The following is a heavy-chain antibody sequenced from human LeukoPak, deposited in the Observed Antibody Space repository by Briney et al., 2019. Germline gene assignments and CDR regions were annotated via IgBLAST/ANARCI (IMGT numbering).Heavy chain of an antibody. Sequence: PGGSLRLSCAASGFTFSSYSINWVRQAPGKGLEWVSSISSSSSSYIYYADSVKGRFTISRDNAKNSLYLQMNSLRAEDTAVYYCAELGITMIGGVWGKGTTVTISS. J-gene: IGHJ6*04. CDR2: ISSSSSSYI. CDR1: GFTFSSYS. V-gene: IGHV3-21*01. D-gene: IGHD3-10*02. CDR3: AELGITMIGGV.